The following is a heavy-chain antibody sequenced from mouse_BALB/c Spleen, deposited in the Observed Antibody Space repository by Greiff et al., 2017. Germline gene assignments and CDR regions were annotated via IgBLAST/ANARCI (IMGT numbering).Heavy chain of an antibody. Sequence: EVQLQESGAELVRPGALVKLSCKASGFNINDYYMHWVKQRPEQGLEWIGWIDPENGNTIYDPKFQGKASITADTSSNTAYLQLSSLTSEDTAVYYCARRYYGSSLYFDYWGQGTTLTVSS. V-gene: IGHV14-1*02. CDR1: GFNINDYY. CDR2: IDPENGNT. J-gene: IGHJ2*01. D-gene: IGHD1-1*01. CDR3: ARRYYGSSLYFDY.